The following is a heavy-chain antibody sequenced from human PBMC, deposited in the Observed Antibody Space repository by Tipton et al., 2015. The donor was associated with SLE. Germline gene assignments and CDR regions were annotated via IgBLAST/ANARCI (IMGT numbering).Heavy chain of an antibody. V-gene: IGHV4-39*07. D-gene: IGHD1-26*01. Sequence: TLSLTCAVYGGSFSSYYWGWIRQPPGKGLEWIGSIYYSGSTYYNPSLKSRVTISVDTSKNQFSLKLSSMTAADTSVYYCARGPGILAAFDIWGQGTMVTVSS. J-gene: IGHJ3*02. CDR2: IYYSGST. CDR3: ARGPGILAAFDI. CDR1: GGSFSSYY.